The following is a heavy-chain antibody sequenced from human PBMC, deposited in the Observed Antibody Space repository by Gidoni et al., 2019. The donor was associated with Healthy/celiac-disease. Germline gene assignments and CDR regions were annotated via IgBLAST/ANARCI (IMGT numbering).Heavy chain of an antibody. CDR2: ISYDVSNK. CDR3: AKDLYESSGYYSALDWYFDL. J-gene: IGHJ2*01. D-gene: IGHD3-22*01. Sequence: QVQLVESGGGVVQPGRSLRLSCAASGFTFSSYGMHWVRQAPGKGLGWVAVISYDVSNKYYADSVKGRFTISRDNSKNTLYLQMNSLRAEDTAVYYCAKDLYESSGYYSALDWYFDLWGRGTLVTVSS. CDR1: GFTFSSYG. V-gene: IGHV3-30*18.